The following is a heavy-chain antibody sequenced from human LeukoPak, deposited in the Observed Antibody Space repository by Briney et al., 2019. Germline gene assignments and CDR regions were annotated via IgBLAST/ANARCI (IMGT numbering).Heavy chain of an antibody. CDR1: GFSFSDSY. J-gene: IGHJ3*02. D-gene: IGHD2/OR15-2a*01. Sequence: GGSLRLSCATSGFSFSDSYMSWIRQAPGQGLEWLSYIKSSDTSTFYADSVKGRFTVSRDNAKNSLYLQMNSLRAEDTAVYYCARRGNMSSHAFDIWGQGTVVTVSS. CDR3: ARRGNMSSHAFDI. V-gene: IGHV3-11*01. CDR2: IKSSDTST.